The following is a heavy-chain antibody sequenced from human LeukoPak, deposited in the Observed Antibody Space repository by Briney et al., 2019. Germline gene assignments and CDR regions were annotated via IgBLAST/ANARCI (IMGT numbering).Heavy chain of an antibody. V-gene: IGHV3-7*03. CDR3: AVGGDFWSRSIDAFDI. CDR2: IKQDGSEK. CDR1: GFTFSSYW. D-gene: IGHD3-3*01. Sequence: GGSLRLSCAASGFTFSSYWMSWVRQAPGKGLEWVANIKQDGSEKYYVDSVKGRFTISRDNSKNTLYLQMNSLRAEDTAIYYCAVGGDFWSRSIDAFDIWGQGTMVTVSS. J-gene: IGHJ3*02.